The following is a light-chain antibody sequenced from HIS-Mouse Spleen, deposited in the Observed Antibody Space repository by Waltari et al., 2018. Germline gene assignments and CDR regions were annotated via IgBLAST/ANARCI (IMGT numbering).Light chain of an antibody. J-gene: IGLJ2*01. CDR3: YSTDSSGNHRV. Sequence: SYELPQPPSVPVSRGQTARSTCSGDALPEQSVYXFQQKSGQAPVPAIYEDSKRPSGIPERFSGSSSGTMATLTISGAQVEDEADYYCYSTDSSGNHRVXGGGTKLTVL. CDR2: EDS. CDR1: ALPEQS. V-gene: IGLV3-10*01.